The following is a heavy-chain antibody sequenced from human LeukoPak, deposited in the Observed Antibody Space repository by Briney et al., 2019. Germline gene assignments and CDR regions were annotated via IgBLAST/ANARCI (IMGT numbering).Heavy chain of an antibody. CDR2: INPNSGGT. J-gene: IGHJ5*02. CDR1: GYTFTGYY. Sequence: GASVKVSCKASGYTFTGYYMHWVRQAPGQGLEWMGWINPNSGGTNYAQKFQGRVTMTRDTSISTAYMELSRLRSDDTAVYYCARPRTTRYCSGGSCYGYSWFDPWGQGTLVTVSS. V-gene: IGHV1-2*02. CDR3: ARPRTTRYCSGGSCYGYSWFDP. D-gene: IGHD2-15*01.